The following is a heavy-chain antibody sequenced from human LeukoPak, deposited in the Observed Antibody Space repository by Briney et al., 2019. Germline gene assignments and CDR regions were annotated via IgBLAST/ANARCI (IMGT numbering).Heavy chain of an antibody. Sequence: ASVKVSCKASGGTFSTYAISWVRQAPGQGLEWMGRIIPILDIANYAQKFQGRVTIIADKSTSTAYMELSSLRSEDTAVYYCARGVRRGYYYYYMDVWGKGTTVTVSS. CDR1: GGTFSTYA. J-gene: IGHJ6*03. CDR2: IIPILDIA. D-gene: IGHD3-10*01. V-gene: IGHV1-69*04. CDR3: ARGVRRGYYYYYMDV.